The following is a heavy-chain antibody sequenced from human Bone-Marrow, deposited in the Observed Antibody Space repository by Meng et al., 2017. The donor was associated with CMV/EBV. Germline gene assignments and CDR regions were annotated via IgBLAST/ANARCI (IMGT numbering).Heavy chain of an antibody. D-gene: IGHD3-3*01. CDR1: GGYISSGSYY. Sequence: GGYISSGSYYWSWIRQHQGKGLEWIGYIYYSGSTYYNPSIKSRITISVDTSKNQFSLKLSSVTAADTAVYYCASSAITIFGVVQNDYWGQGTLVTVSS. J-gene: IGHJ4*02. CDR3: ASSAITIFGVVQNDY. V-gene: IGHV4-31*02. CDR2: IYYSGST.